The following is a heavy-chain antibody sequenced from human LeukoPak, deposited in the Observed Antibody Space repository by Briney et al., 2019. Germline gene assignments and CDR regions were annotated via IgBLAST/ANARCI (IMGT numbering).Heavy chain of an antibody. CDR3: ARARLSDY. J-gene: IGHJ4*02. V-gene: IGHV3-48*01. CDR2: IGPSGSTI. CDR1: GFTFSDYS. Sequence: PGGSLRLSCVASGFTFSDYSLNWVRQAPGKGLEWVSYIGPSGSTIYYADSVKGRFTISRDNAKKSLYLQMNSLRAEDTAVYYCARARLSDYWGQGTQVTVSS.